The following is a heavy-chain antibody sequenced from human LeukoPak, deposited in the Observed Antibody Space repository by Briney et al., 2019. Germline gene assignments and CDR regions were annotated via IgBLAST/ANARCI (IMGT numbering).Heavy chain of an antibody. V-gene: IGHV4-34*01. D-gene: IGHD3-10*01. J-gene: IGHJ4*02. Sequence: SETLSLTCAVYGGSFSGYYWSWIRQPPGKGLEWIGEINHSGSTNYNPSLKSRVTISVDTSKNQFPLKLSSVTAADTAVYYCARGRVVQGVIRLGYWGQGTLVTVSS. CDR3: ARGRVVQGVIRLGY. CDR2: INHSGST. CDR1: GGSFSGYY.